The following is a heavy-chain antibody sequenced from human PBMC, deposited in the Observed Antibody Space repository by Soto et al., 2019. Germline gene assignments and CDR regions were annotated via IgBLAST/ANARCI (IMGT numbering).Heavy chain of an antibody. CDR1: GGSISSYY. V-gene: IGHV4-59*08. Sequence: SETLSLTSTVSGGSISSYYWSWIRQPPGKGLEWIGYIYYSGSTNYNPSLKSRVTISVDTSKNQFSLKLSSVTAADTAVYYCARLRIAAADPYYYGMDVWGQGTTVT. J-gene: IGHJ6*02. CDR2: IYYSGST. D-gene: IGHD6-13*01. CDR3: ARLRIAAADPYYYGMDV.